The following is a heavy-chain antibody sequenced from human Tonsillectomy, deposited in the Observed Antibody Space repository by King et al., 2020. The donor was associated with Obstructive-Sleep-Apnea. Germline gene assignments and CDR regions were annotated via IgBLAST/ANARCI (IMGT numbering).Heavy chain of an antibody. J-gene: IGHJ4*02. Sequence: EVQLVESGGGLVQPGGSLRLSCAASGFTFSDHYMDWVRQAPGKGLEWVGRTRNKANSYTTEYAASVKGRFTISRDDSKNSLYLQMNSLKTEDTAVYYCARVGYYDRSGYYRMLDYWGQGTLVTVSS. CDR2: TRNKANSYTT. D-gene: IGHD3-22*01. V-gene: IGHV3-72*01. CDR3: ARVGYYDRSGYYRMLDY. CDR1: GFTFSDHY.